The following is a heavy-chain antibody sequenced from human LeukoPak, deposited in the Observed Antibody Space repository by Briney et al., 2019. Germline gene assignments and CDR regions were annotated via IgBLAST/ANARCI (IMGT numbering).Heavy chain of an antibody. CDR2: ISPSDGRT. V-gene: IGHV3-23*01. CDR1: GFTFSSYS. CDR3: AKRYCSGGKCYFDY. D-gene: IGHD2-15*01. Sequence: GGSLRLSCAASGFTFSSYSMNWVRQAPGKGLEWVSVISPSDGRTYYADSVKGRFTISRDDSKNTLYLQMNSLRAEDTALYYCAKRYCSGGKCYFDYWGQGTLVTVSS. J-gene: IGHJ4*02.